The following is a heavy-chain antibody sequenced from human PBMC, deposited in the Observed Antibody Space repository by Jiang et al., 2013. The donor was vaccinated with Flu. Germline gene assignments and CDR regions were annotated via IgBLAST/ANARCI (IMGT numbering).Heavy chain of an antibody. CDR1: FSSYA. CDR2: IIPIFGTA. D-gene: IGHD3-22*01. CDR3: ASDYYASSGHPLGAFDI. J-gene: IGHJ3*02. V-gene: IGHV1-69*01. Sequence: FSSYAISWVRQAPGQGLEWMGGIIPIFGTANYAQKFQGRVTITADESTSTAYMELSSLRSEDTAVYYCASDYYASSGHPLGAFDIWGQGTMVTVSS.